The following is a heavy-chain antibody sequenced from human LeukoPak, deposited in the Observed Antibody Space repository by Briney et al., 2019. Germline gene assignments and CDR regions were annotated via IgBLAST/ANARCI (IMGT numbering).Heavy chain of an antibody. V-gene: IGHV3-23*01. Sequence: GGSLRLSCAASGFTFSSYAMSWVRQAPGKGLEWVSAISGSGGSTYYADSVKGRFTISRDNSKNTLYLQMNSLRAEDTAVYYCAKVSGVNYYGSRSNAFDIWGQGTMATVSS. CDR2: ISGSGGST. CDR1: GFTFSSYA. J-gene: IGHJ3*02. D-gene: IGHD3-10*01. CDR3: AKVSGVNYYGSRSNAFDI.